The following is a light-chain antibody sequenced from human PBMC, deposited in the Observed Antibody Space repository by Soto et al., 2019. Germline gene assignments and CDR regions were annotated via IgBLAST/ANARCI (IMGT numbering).Light chain of an antibody. CDR1: QNVANY. Sequence: EIVLTQSPATLSLSPGERAALSCRASQNVANYLDWYQQKPGQAPRLLIYESSNRATGIAARFSGSGSGTDFTRTISSLEPEDFAVYYCQQRSNWPKTFGQGTKVDIK. CDR2: ESS. CDR3: QQRSNWPKT. V-gene: IGKV3-11*01. J-gene: IGKJ1*01.